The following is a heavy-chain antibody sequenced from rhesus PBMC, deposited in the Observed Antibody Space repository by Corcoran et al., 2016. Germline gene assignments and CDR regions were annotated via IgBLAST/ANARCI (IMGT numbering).Heavy chain of an antibody. CDR3: ARDRYRVQWVQFDY. CDR2: IYISIWTT. Sequence: QVKLQESGPGLVKPLETLSLTCAVSGGSISGGYYYWSWIRQHPGKGLEGMGGIYISIWTTYCTPPPNSLFTISKDTSQNRFSLKLVSVTAADTAVYYCARDRYRVQWVQFDYWGQGVLVTVSS. J-gene: IGHJ4*01. V-gene: IGHV4S12*01. CDR1: GGSISGGYYY. D-gene: IGHD5-24*01.